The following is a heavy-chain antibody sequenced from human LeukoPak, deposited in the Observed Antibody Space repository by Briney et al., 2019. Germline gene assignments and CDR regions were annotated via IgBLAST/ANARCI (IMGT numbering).Heavy chain of an antibody. V-gene: IGHV3-30*03. J-gene: IGHJ3*02. Sequence: GGSLRLSCAASGFTFSSYGMHWVRQAPGKGLEWVAVISYDGSNKYYADSVKGRFTISRGNAKNSLYLQMNSLRAEDTAVYYCARDRGDSSGWYFAFDIWGQGTMVTVSS. CDR3: ARDRGDSSGWYFAFDI. CDR1: GFTFSSYG. CDR2: ISYDGSNK. D-gene: IGHD6-19*01.